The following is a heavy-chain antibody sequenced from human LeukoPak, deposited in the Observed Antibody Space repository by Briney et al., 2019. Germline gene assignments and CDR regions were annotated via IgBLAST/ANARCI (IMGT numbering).Heavy chain of an antibody. Sequence: GESLQISCQTFGFTFATNWIGWVRQMPGKGLDCLGVIYPGDSDTRYSPSFQGQVTISADKSISTAYLLWSSLKASDTAIYYCARGAHGSGFDIWGQGTMVTVSS. CDR3: ARGAHGSGFDI. CDR1: GFTFATNW. J-gene: IGHJ3*02. CDR2: IYPGDSDT. V-gene: IGHV5-51*01. D-gene: IGHD1-26*01.